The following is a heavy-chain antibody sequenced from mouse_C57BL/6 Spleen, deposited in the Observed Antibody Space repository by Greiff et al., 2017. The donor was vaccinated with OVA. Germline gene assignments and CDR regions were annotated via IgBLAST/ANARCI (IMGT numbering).Heavy chain of an antibody. V-gene: IGHV1-55*01. D-gene: IGHD2-4*01. CDR1: GYTFPSSW. CDR3: ARGWDYDGAY. Sequence: QVQLKQPGAELVKPGASVKMSCKASGYTFPSSWITWVKQRPGQGLAWIGDIYPGSGSTNYNEKFKSKATLTVDTSSSTAYMQLSSLTSEDSAVYYCARGWDYDGAYWGQGTLVTVSA. CDR2: IYPGSGST. J-gene: IGHJ3*01.